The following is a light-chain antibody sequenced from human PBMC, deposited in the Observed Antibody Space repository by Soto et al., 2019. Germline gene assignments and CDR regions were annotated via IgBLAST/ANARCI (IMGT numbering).Light chain of an antibody. CDR3: SSYTSSSTFYV. V-gene: IGLV2-14*01. CDR1: SSDVGGYNY. CDR2: EVS. Sequence: QSALTQPASVSGSPGQSITISCTGTSSDVGGYNYASWYQQHPGKAPKLMIYEVSNRPSGVSNRFSGSKSGNTASLTISGLQAEDEADYYCSSYTSSSTFYVFGTGTKLTVL. J-gene: IGLJ1*01.